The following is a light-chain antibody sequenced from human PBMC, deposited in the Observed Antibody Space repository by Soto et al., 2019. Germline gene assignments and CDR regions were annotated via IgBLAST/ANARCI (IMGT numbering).Light chain of an antibody. CDR2: DVS. V-gene: IGKV1-5*01. J-gene: IGKJ1*01. CDR1: QSIGDS. Sequence: DIQMTQSPSTLSASVGDRVPITCRASQSIGDSLAWYQQKPGKAPYLLISDVSSLERGVPSRFSGSGSGTEFTLTISSMQPDDFATFYCQQYNGYSRTFGQGTKVDI. CDR3: QQYNGYSRT.